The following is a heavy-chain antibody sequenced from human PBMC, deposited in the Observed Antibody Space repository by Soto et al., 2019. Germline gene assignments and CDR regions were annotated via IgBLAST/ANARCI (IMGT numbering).Heavy chain of an antibody. Sequence: QITLKESGPTLVKPTQTLTLTCTFSGFSLTTNRVGVGWIRQPPGKALEWLALIYWDGDKRYSPSLKSRLTITEDTSKNQVILIVTNLDPVDTATYYCALMNLDFFGSGTYYEWGQGILVTVSS. J-gene: IGHJ4*02. CDR1: GFSLTTNRVG. D-gene: IGHD3-10*01. CDR2: IYWDGDK. V-gene: IGHV2-5*02. CDR3: ALMNLDFFGSGTYYE.